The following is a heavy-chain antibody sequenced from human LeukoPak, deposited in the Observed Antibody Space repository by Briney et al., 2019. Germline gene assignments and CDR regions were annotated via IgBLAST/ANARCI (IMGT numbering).Heavy chain of an antibody. V-gene: IGHV5-51*01. Sequence: GASLKISCKGSGYSFTSYWIGWVRQMPGNGLEWMGIIYTGDSDTRSRPSFQGQVTISRDKSISTAYLQWSSLKASDTAMYYCARHSGGRYYFDYWGQGTLVTVSS. CDR3: ARHSGGRYYFDY. CDR1: GYSFTSYW. J-gene: IGHJ4*02. CDR2: IYTGDSDT. D-gene: IGHD1-14*01.